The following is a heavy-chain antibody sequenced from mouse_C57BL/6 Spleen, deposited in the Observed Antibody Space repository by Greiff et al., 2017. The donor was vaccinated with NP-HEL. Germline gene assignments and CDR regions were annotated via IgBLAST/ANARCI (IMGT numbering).Heavy chain of an antibody. CDR3: ARSPADYDEAYYAMDY. V-gene: IGHV1-78*01. CDR1: GYTFTDHT. D-gene: IGHD2-4*01. J-gene: IGHJ4*01. Sequence: VQLQQSDAELVKPGASVKISCKVSGYTFTDHTIHWMKQRPEQGLEWIGYIYPRDGSTKYNEKFKGKATLTADKSSSTAYMQLNSLTSEDSAVYVCARSPADYDEAYYAMDYWGQGTSVTVSS. CDR2: IYPRDGST.